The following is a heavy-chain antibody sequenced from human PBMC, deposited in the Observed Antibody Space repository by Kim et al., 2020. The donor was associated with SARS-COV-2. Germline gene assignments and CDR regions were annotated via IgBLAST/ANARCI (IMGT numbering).Heavy chain of an antibody. V-gene: IGHV4-4*07. CDR3: ARGYGSGSSKGVDP. Sequence: NPSLNGRVTMSVDTAENQFSLRLSSVTAADTAVYYCARGYGSGSSKGVDPWGQGTLVTVSS. D-gene: IGHD3-10*01. J-gene: IGHJ5*02.